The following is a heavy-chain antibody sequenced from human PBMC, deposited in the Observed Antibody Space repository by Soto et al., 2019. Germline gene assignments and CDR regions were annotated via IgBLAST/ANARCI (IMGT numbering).Heavy chain of an antibody. CDR3: ARDFAYFDY. J-gene: IGHJ4*02. CDR1: GGSFKSGSYS. V-gene: IGHV4-61*01. D-gene: IGHD3-3*01. CDR2: VYHTGRT. Sequence: SETLSLTCTVSGGSFKSGSYSWSWIRQPPGKGLEWIGYVYHTGRTSYNPSLKSRVSISMDTSKNQFSLNLDSVTAADTAVYFCARDFAYFDYCGQGTLVTVSS.